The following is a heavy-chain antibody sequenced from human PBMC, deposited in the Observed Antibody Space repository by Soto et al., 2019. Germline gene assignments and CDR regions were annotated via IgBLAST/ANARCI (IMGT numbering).Heavy chain of an antibody. V-gene: IGHV3-30*03. J-gene: IGHJ4*01. CDR1: GFPFTTYG. CDR3: VGGQYYFDF. CDR2: ISYDGSNR. D-gene: IGHD3-10*01. Sequence: QVQLVESGGGVVQPGRSLRRSCAASGFPFTTYGMHWVREGPGKGLEWVAVISYDGSNRYYADSVKGRFTISRDNSKNTLYLQMNDLSPEDTALYYCVGGQYYFDFRGHRTLRTFSS.